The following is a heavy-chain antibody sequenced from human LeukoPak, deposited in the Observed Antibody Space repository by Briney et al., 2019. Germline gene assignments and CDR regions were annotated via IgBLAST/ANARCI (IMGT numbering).Heavy chain of an antibody. J-gene: IGHJ4*02. Sequence: GGSLRLSCAPSGFTLSSSTMNWVRQAPGKGLEWVSSIGRSSRDMYSADSVRGRFTISRENGKNSLFLQMNSLRAEYTSVYYCVRGDSRVYCGQRTLGTVSS. CDR1: GFTLSSST. CDR2: IGRSSRDM. CDR3: VRGDSRVY. V-gene: IGHV3-21*01. D-gene: IGHD6-13*01.